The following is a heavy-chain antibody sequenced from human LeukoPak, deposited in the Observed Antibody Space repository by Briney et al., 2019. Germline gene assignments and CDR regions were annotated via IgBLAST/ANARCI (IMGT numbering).Heavy chain of an antibody. Sequence: GESLKISCKGSGYSFTSYWIGWVRQMPGKGREWMGIIYPGDSDTRYSPSFQGQVTISADKSISTAHLQWSSLKASDTAMYYCARRGDSSGYYYVYAFDIWGQGTMVTVSS. CDR2: IYPGDSDT. CDR1: GYSFTSYW. V-gene: IGHV5-51*01. CDR3: ARRGDSSGYYYVYAFDI. J-gene: IGHJ3*02. D-gene: IGHD3-22*01.